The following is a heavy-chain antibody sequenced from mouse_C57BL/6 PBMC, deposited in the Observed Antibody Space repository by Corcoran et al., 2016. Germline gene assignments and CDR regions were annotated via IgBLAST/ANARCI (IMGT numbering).Heavy chain of an antibody. CDR3: ARWGSSNWYFDV. CDR2: INTYSGVP. V-gene: IGHV9-3*01. Sequence: QIQLVQSGPELKKPGETVKISCKASGYTFTTYGMSWVKQAPGKGLKWMGWINTYSGVPTYADDFKGRFAFSLETSASTAYLQINNLKNEDTATYFCARWGSSNWYFDVWGTGTTVTVSS. D-gene: IGHD1-1*01. CDR1: GYTFTTYG. J-gene: IGHJ1*03.